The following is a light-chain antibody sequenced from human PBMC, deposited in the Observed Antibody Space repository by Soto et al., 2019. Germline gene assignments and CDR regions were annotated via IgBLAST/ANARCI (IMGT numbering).Light chain of an antibody. Sequence: EIVLTQSPGTLSLSPGERATLSCRASQSVSSSYLAWYQQKPGQAPRLLIYGASSRATGIPDRFSGSGSGTAFTPTISRLEPEDFAVYYCQQYGSSSSTFGQGTKLEIK. V-gene: IGKV3-20*01. J-gene: IGKJ2*01. CDR2: GAS. CDR1: QSVSSSY. CDR3: QQYGSSSST.